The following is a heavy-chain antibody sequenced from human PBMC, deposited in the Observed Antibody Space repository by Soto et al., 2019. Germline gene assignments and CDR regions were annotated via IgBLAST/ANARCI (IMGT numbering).Heavy chain of an antibody. Sequence: PSETLSLTCAVHGGSFRGYYWSWVRQSPGKGLEWLGYVYYTGSTNYSPSLRSRVSISVDTSKNEFSLRLSSVTAADTAVYFCARSVAVPGAHIDYWGQGTQVTVSS. CDR3: ARSVAVPGAHIDY. CDR1: GGSFRGYY. J-gene: IGHJ4*02. CDR2: VYYTGST. V-gene: IGHV4-59*01. D-gene: IGHD6-19*01.